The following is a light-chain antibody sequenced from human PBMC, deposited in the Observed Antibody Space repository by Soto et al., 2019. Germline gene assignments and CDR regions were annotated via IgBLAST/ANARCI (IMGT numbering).Light chain of an antibody. V-gene: IGKV3-11*01. J-gene: IGKJ5*01. CDR3: QHGSDWPPFT. CDR1: QSVNSN. CDR2: DAS. Sequence: EIVLTQSPASLSLSPGERATLSCRASQSVNSNLAWYQHKPGQAPRLLIYDASNRATGIPARFSGSGSGTDFTLTVSSLETEDLAVYYCQHGSDWPPFTFGQGTRLE.